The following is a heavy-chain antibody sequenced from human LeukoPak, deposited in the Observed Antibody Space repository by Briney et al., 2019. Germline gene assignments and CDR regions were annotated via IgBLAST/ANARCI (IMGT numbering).Heavy chain of an antibody. Sequence: ASVNVSCKASGYTFTSYGISWVRQAPGQGLEWMGWISAYNGNTNYAQKLQGRVTMTTDTSTSTAYMELRSLRSDDTAVYYCARVSLLWFGESLYDAFDIWGQGTMVTVSS. CDR2: ISAYNGNT. CDR1: GYTFTSYG. J-gene: IGHJ3*02. D-gene: IGHD3-10*01. CDR3: ARVSLLWFGESLYDAFDI. V-gene: IGHV1-18*01.